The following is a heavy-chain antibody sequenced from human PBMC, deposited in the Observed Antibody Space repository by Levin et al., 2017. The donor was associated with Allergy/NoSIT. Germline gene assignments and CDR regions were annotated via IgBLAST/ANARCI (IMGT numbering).Heavy chain of an antibody. J-gene: IGHJ4*02. CDR2: IHPDYSDT. CDR1: GYSFNYW. CDR3: ARHDDYSRKSFDY. D-gene: IGHD4-11*01. Sequence: RGESLKISCKGSGYSFNYWIAWVRQMPGKGLEWVGSIHPDYSDTRYSPSFQGQVTFSADKSISTAYLHWSSLKASDTAMYYCARHDDYSRKSFDYWGQGTLVTVSS. V-gene: IGHV5-51*01.